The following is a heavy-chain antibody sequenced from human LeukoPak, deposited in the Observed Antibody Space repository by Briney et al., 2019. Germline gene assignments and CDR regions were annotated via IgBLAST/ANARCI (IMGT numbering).Heavy chain of an antibody. CDR2: FDPEDGET. CDR1: GYTLTELS. D-gene: IGHD1-1*01. J-gene: IGHJ4*02. V-gene: IGHV1-24*01. Sequence: ASVKVSCKVSGYTLTELSMHWVRQAPGKGLEWMGGFDPEDGETVYAQKFRGRVTMTEDTSTDTAYMELSSLRSEDTAVYYCATWNDGWRFPYYFDYWGQGTLVTVSS. CDR3: ATWNDGWRFPYYFDY.